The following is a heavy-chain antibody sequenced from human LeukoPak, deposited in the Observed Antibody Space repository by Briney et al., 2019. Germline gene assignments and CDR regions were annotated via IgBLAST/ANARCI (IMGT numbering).Heavy chain of an antibody. CDR2: INHSGST. D-gene: IGHD3-16*01. J-gene: IGHJ5*02. V-gene: IGHV4-34*01. CDR1: GGSFSGYY. Sequence: SETLSLTCAVYGGSFSGYYWNWIRQPPGKGLEWIGGINHSGSTNYNPSLKSRVTISVDTSKNQFSLKLTSVTAADTAVYYCARPPIGYLRESWFDPWGQGTLVTVSS. CDR3: ARPPIGYLRESWFDP.